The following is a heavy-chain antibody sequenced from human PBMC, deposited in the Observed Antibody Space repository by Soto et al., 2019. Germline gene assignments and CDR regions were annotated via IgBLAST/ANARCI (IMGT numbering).Heavy chain of an antibody. J-gene: IGHJ6*02. CDR1: GGSISSYY. CDR3: ARDGALSYYYGGMDV. V-gene: IGHV4-59*01. D-gene: IGHD3-16*01. CDR2: IYYSGST. Sequence: QVQLQESGPGLVKPSETLSLTCTVSGGSISSYYWSWIRQPPGKGLEWIGYIYYSGSTNYNPSLKSRVTTSVDTANNQCSLKLSSVTAADTAVYYCARDGALSYYYGGMDVWGQGTTVTVSS.